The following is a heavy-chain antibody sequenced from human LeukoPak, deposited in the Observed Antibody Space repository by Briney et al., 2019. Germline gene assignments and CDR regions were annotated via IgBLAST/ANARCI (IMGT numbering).Heavy chain of an antibody. CDR1: GFTVSNHY. D-gene: IGHD2-15*01. Sequence: GGSLRLSCAASGFTVSNHYMNWVRQAPGKGLEWVSLIYSGGSTYYADSVKGRFTISRDNSKNTLYLQMNSLRAEDTAVYYCARYGAPATNGTWAWGQGTLVTVS. J-gene: IGHJ4*02. CDR2: IYSGGST. V-gene: IGHV3-53*01. CDR3: ARYGAPATNGTWA.